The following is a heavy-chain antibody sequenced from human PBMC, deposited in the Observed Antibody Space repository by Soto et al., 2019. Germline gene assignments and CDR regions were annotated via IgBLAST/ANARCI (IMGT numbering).Heavy chain of an antibody. J-gene: IGHJ4*02. D-gene: IGHD3-22*01. CDR2: INSGSTSV. CDR3: GSSASPDAY. CDR1: GFIFNSYS. V-gene: IGHV3-48*01. Sequence: EVQLVESGGGLVQPGGSLSLSCVASGFIFNSYSMNWVRQAPGKGLEWISYINSGSTSVFYADSVKGRFTISRDNANNSLYLQMNRLRAEDTAVYYCGSSASPDAYWGQGTLVTVSS.